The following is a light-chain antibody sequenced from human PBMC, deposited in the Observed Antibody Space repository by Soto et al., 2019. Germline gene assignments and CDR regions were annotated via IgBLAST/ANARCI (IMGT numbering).Light chain of an antibody. J-gene: IGKJ2*01. CDR2: GVS. V-gene: IGKV3-15*01. CDR1: ESLFGF. CDR3: QSYNDWPFA. Sequence: DIVLTQSPATLSVSPGDRVTLSCRASESLFGFLAWYQQKPRQAPRLLMYGVSTRATGIPARFSGGGSATDFTLTISSLQSEDSAFYFCQSYNDWPFASGLGTRLEI.